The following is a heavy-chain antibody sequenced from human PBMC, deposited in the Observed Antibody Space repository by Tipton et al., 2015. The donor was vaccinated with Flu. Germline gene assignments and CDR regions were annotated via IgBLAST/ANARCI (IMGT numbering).Heavy chain of an antibody. CDR3: ARHLGQSGYYFDC. J-gene: IGHJ4*02. CDR1: GDSISSDYY. D-gene: IGHD1-26*01. Sequence: TLSLTCTISGDSISSDYYWGWIRQPPGKGLEWIGNIFHTGSTYHNPSLKSRVTISINTSKNQFSLKVFSVTAADTAVYYCARHLGQSGYYFDCWGQGTLVTVSS. V-gene: IGHV4-38-2*02. CDR2: IFHTGST.